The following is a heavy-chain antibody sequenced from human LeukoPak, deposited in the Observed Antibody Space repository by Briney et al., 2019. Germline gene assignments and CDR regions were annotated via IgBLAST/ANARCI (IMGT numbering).Heavy chain of an antibody. Sequence: SETLSLTCTVSGGSLSSYYWSWIRQPAGKGLEWIGRIYTSGSTNYNPSLKSRVTMSVDTSKNQFSLKLSSVTAADTAVDYCARDEKVVVVAASYYYYYGMDVWGQGTTVTVSS. CDR3: ARDEKVVVVAASYYYYYGMDV. CDR2: IYTSGST. CDR1: GGSLSSYY. J-gene: IGHJ6*02. D-gene: IGHD2-15*01. V-gene: IGHV4-4*07.